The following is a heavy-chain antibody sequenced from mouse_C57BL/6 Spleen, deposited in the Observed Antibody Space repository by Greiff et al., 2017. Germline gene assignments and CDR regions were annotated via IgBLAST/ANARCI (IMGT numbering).Heavy chain of an antibody. D-gene: IGHD2-2*01. CDR3: TTSTMVTTGCAY. V-gene: IGHV14-4*01. Sequence: VQLQQSGAELVRPGASVKLSCTASGFNIKDDYMHWVKQRPDQGLEWIGWIDPENGDTEYASKFQGKATITADTSSNTAYLQLSSLTSEDTAVYYCTTSTMVTTGCAYWGQGTLVTVSA. CDR1: GFNIKDDY. J-gene: IGHJ3*01. CDR2: IDPENGDT.